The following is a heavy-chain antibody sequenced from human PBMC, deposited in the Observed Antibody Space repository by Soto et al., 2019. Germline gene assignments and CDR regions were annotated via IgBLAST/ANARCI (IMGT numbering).Heavy chain of an antibody. CDR1: GGSFSGYY. D-gene: IGHD6-13*01. J-gene: IGHJ5*02. CDR3: ARAPYFGYSSSWYNGNWFDP. V-gene: IGHV4-34*01. CDR2: INHSGST. Sequence: SETLSLTCAVYGGSFSGYYWSWIRQPPGKGLEWIGEINHSGSTNYNPSLKSRVTISVDTSKNQFSLKLSSVTAADTAVYYCARAPYFGYSSSWYNGNWFDPWGQGTLVTVSS.